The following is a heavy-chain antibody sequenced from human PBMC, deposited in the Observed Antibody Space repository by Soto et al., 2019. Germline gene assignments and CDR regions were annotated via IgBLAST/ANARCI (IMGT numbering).Heavy chain of an antibody. Sequence: SVKVACKSAGYTVTSYDMIGVGQANRKGLEWMGWMNPNSGNTGYAQKFNGRVTMTRNTSISTAYMELSSLRSEDTAVYYCARGEGRVWNYYDSSGYRNNDFWGQRTLVTVSP. CDR2: MNPNSGNT. CDR3: ARGEGRVWNYYDSSGYRNNDF. J-gene: IGHJ4*02. CDR1: GYTVTSYD. D-gene: IGHD3-22*01. V-gene: IGHV1-8*01.